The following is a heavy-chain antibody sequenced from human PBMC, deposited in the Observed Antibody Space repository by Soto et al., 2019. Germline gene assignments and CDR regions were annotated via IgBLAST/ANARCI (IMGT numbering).Heavy chain of an antibody. J-gene: IGHJ5*02. CDR2: IYYSGST. Sequence: LSLTCIVSCGAISSSIYYWGWIRQPPGKGLEWIGSIYYSGSTYYNPSLKSRVTISVDTSKNQFSLKLSSVTAADTAVFCCARHRARNWFDPWGQGTLVTVSS. V-gene: IGHV4-39*01. CDR1: CGAISSSIYY. CDR3: ARHRARNWFDP. D-gene: IGHD6-6*01.